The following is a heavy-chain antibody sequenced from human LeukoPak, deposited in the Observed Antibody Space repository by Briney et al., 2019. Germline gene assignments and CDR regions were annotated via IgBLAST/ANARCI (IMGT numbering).Heavy chain of an antibody. D-gene: IGHD2-2*01. Sequence: RGSLRLSCAASGFTFSDYYMSWIRQAPGKGLEWVSYISSSSSYTNYADSVKGRFTISRDNAKNSLYLQMNSLRAEDTAVYYCARDTNMRYFDYWGQGTLVTVSS. CDR3: ARDTNMRYFDY. J-gene: IGHJ4*02. CDR2: ISSSSSYT. V-gene: IGHV3-11*05. CDR1: GFTFSDYY.